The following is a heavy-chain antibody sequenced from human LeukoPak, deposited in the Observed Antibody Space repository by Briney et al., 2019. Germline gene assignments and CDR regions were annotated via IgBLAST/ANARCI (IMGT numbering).Heavy chain of an antibody. CDR1: GFTFSDHY. D-gene: IGHD3-3*01. Sequence: GGSLRLSCAASGFTFSDHYMDWVRQAPGKGLEWVGRITNKPKSYNTEYAASVKGRFTISRDDSKNSLYLQMNSLKTEDTAVYYCARGFHYDFWSGSYYFDYWGQGTLVTVSS. J-gene: IGHJ4*02. V-gene: IGHV3-72*01. CDR3: ARGFHYDFWSGSYYFDY. CDR2: ITNKPKSYNT.